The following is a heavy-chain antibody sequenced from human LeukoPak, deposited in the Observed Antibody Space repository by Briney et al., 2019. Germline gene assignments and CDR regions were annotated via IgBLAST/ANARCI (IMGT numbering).Heavy chain of an antibody. CDR2: INWSGGST. V-gene: IGHV3-20*04. CDR3: ARAPITSPFYFDY. Sequence: GESLRLSCTASGFAFDEYGMSWGRQVPGKGLEWVSGINWSGGSTGYADPLRGRFTISRDNAKNSLYLQMDSLRAEDTALYYCARAPITSPFYFDYWGQGTLVTVSS. J-gene: IGHJ4*02. CDR1: GFAFDEYG. D-gene: IGHD2-2*01.